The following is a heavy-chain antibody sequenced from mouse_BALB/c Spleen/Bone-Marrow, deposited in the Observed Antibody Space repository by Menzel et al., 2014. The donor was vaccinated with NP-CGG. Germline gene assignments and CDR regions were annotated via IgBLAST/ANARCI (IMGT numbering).Heavy chain of an antibody. Sequence: EVKLQESGGGLVQPGGSLKLSCAASGFDFSRYWMSWVRQAPGKGLEWIGEINPDSSTIYYTPSLKDKFIISRDNAKNTLYLQMNKVRSEDTALYYCARLNCYGNLVVWGAGTTVTVSS. CDR3: ARLNCYGNLVV. D-gene: IGHD1-1*01. J-gene: IGHJ1*01. V-gene: IGHV4-1*02. CDR2: INPDSSTI. CDR1: GFDFSRYW.